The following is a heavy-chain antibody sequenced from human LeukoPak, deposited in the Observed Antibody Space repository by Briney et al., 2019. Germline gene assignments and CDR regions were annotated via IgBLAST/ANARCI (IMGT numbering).Heavy chain of an antibody. Sequence: GGSLRLSCAASGFTFSSYAMSWVRQAPGKGLEWVSSITSAGGGSYYPDSVKGRFTISRDNSKNTLYLQMNSLRAEDTAVYYCAREVVGAHDYWGQGTLVTVSS. V-gene: IGHV3-23*01. CDR2: ITSAGGGS. D-gene: IGHD1-26*01. CDR1: GFTFSSYA. J-gene: IGHJ4*02. CDR3: AREVVGAHDY.